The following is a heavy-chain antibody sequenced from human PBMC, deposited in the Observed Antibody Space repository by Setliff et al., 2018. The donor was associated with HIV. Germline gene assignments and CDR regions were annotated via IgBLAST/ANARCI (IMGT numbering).Heavy chain of an antibody. D-gene: IGHD4-17*01. Sequence: ASVKVSRKASGYTFTSYAMNWVRQAPGQGLEWMGWINANSGSPTYAQAFTGRFFFSVDTAVATAYLQINNRNTEDTAVYFCARGRDGDYGGDLHWLDPWGHGTRVTVSS. CDR3: ARGRDGDYGGDLHWLDP. J-gene: IGHJ5*02. V-gene: IGHV7-4-1*02. CDR1: GYTFTSYA. CDR2: INANSGSP.